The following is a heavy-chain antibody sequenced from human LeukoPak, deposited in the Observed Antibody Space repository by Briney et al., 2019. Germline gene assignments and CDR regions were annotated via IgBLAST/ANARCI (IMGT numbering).Heavy chain of an antibody. CDR1: GGSFSGYY. J-gene: IGHJ4*02. Sequence: PSETLSLTCAVYGGSFSGYYWSWIRQPPGKGLEWIGEINHSGSTNYNPSLKSRVTISVDTSKNQFSLKLNSVPAADTAVYYCARTESHYYGSGSYYIFDYWGQGTLVTVSS. CDR2: INHSGST. D-gene: IGHD3-10*01. CDR3: ARTESHYYGSGSYYIFDY. V-gene: IGHV4-34*01.